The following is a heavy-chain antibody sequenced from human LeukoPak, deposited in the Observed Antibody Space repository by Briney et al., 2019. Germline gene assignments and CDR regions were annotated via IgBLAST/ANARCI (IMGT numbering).Heavy chain of an antibody. CDR1: GFTFSSYW. D-gene: IGHD3-9*01. CDR3: ARDPYAYDILTGRL. V-gene: IGHV3-7*01. Sequence: GGSLRLSCAASGFTFSSYWMSWVRQAPGKGLEWVANIKQDGSEKYYVDSVKGRFTISRDNAKNSLYLQMNSLRAEDTGVYYCARDPYAYDILTGRLWGQGTLVTVSS. CDR2: IKQDGSEK. J-gene: IGHJ4*02.